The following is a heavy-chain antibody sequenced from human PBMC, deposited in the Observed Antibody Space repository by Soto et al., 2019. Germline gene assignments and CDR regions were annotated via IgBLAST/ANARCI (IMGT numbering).Heavy chain of an antibody. V-gene: IGHV4-31*03. Sequence: QMQLQESGPGLVKPSQTLSLTCTVSGGSISSGGYYWSWIRQLPGKGLEWMGYIYRSGNAHYNPSHASRLTISVDTSKNQFSLKLSSVAAADTAVYYCARMNDFSRGSFSYSGMDVWGHGTTVTFSS. CDR3: ARMNDFSRGSFSYSGMDV. CDR2: IYRSGNA. CDR1: GGSISSGGYY. D-gene: IGHD3-3*01. J-gene: IGHJ6*02.